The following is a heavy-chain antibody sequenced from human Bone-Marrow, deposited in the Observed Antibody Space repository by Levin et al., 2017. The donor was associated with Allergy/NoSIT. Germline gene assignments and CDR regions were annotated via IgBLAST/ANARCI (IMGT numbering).Heavy chain of an antibody. CDR3: AKIHGYGLGFHYYYYMDV. D-gene: IGHD5-12*01. Sequence: PGGSLRLSCAASEFTFSSYAMSWVRQAPGKGLEWVSTITGSAGITYYADSVKGRFTISRDNFKNTLYLQMNSLRAEDAAVYYCAKIHGYGLGFHYYYYMDVWGKGTTVTVSS. V-gene: IGHV3-23*01. CDR1: EFTFSSYA. J-gene: IGHJ6*03. CDR2: ITGSAGIT.